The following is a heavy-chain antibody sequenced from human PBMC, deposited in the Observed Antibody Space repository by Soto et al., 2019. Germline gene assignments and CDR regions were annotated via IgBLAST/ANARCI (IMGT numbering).Heavy chain of an antibody. V-gene: IGHV4-61*01. CDR1: GGSLSSGFYY. Sequence: SETLSLTCTVAGGSLSSGFYYWSWIRQHPGKGLEWIGYIYYSGSTNYNPSPKSRVTLSVDTSKNQFSLKLSSVTAADTAVYYCGRGDYYDYLDVWGKGTTVTVSS. CDR3: GRGDYYDYLDV. J-gene: IGHJ6*03. CDR2: IYYSGST.